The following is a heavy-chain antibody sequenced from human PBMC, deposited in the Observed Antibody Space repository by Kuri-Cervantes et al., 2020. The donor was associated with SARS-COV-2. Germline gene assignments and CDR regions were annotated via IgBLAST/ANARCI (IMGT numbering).Heavy chain of an antibody. D-gene: IGHD2-2*02. Sequence: GESLKISCAASGFTFSSYAMSWVRQAPGKGLEWFAAISGSGGSAYYADSEKGRFTISRDNSKNTLYLQMNSLRAEDTAVYYCAKFSDCSSTSCYTVWWDYWGQGTLVTVSS. V-gene: IGHV3-23*01. CDR3: AKFSDCSSTSCYTVWWDY. CDR1: GFTFSSYA. CDR2: ISGSGGSA. J-gene: IGHJ4*02.